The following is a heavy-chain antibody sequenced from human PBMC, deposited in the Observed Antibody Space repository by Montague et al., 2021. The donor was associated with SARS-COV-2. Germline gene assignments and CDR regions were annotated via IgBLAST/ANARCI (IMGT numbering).Heavy chain of an antibody. V-gene: IGHV4-4*07. J-gene: IGHJ4*02. Sequence: SETLSLTCTVPGGSISSYSWSWIRQPAGKGLEWIGRIYIRETANYNPSLKSRVTISVDTSKNQFSLKLSSVTAADTAVYYCARVYTVTYYFDYWGRGTLVTVSS. D-gene: IGHD4-17*01. CDR2: IYIRETA. CDR1: GGSISSYS. CDR3: ARVYTVTYYFDY.